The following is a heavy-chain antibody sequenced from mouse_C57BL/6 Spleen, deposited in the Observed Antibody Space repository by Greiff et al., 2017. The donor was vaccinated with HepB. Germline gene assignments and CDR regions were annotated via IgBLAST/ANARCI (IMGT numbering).Heavy chain of an antibody. D-gene: IGHD1-1*01. CDR1: GYTFTSYW. CDR2: IYPGSGST. J-gene: IGHJ3*01. V-gene: IGHV1-55*01. CDR3: ARSGYYGSPFAY. Sequence: QVQLQQPGAELVKPGASVKMSCKASGYTFTSYWITWVKQRPGQGLEWIGDIYPGSGSTNYNEKFKSKATLTVDTSSSTAYMQLSSLTSEDSAVYYCARSGYYGSPFAYWGQGTLVTVSA.